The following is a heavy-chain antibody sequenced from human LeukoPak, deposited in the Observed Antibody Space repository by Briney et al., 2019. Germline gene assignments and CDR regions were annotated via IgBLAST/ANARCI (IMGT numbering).Heavy chain of an antibody. J-gene: IGHJ6*02. CDR3: ARERIVVVPAAMHYYYYGMDV. D-gene: IGHD2-2*01. CDR1: GSTFSSYS. CDR2: ISSSSSYI. Sequence: GGSLRLSCAASGSTFSSYSMNWVRQAPGKGLEWVSSISSSSSYIYYADSVKGRFTISRDNAKNSLYLQMNSLRAEDTAVYYCARERIVVVPAAMHYYYYGMDVWGQGTTVTVSS. V-gene: IGHV3-21*01.